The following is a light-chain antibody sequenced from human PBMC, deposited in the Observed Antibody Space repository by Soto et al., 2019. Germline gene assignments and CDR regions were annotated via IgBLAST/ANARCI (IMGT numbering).Light chain of an antibody. J-gene: IGLJ2*01. CDR1: NSNIGGNT. V-gene: IGLV1-44*01. CDR3: AAWDDSLNGVV. CDR2: SDH. Sequence: QSVLTQPPSASGTPGQRVAISCSGSNSNIGGNTVNWYQQLPGTAPKLLIYSDHQRPSGVPDRVSGSKSGASASLAISGPXXXXXXXXYXAAWDDSLNGVVFGGGTKL.